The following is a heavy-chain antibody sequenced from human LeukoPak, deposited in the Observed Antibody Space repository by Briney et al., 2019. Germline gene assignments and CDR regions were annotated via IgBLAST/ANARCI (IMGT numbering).Heavy chain of an antibody. J-gene: IGHJ3*02. CDR3: ARGGSYLSAFDI. CDR2: ISSGSSYI. V-gene: IGHV3-21*04. Sequence: SGGSLRLSCAASGFTLSRYSMNWVRQAPGKGLEWVSSISSGSSYIYYAGSVKGRFTISRDNAKNSLYLQMNSLRAEDTAVYYCARGGSYLSAFDIWGQGTMVTVSS. D-gene: IGHD1-26*01. CDR1: GFTLSRYS.